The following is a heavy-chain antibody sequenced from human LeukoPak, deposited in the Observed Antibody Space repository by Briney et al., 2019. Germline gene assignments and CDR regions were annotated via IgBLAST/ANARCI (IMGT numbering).Heavy chain of an antibody. Sequence: GGSLRLSCVASELTFSRFAMSWVRQAPGRGLEWISSVSGTGDKTHYTDSVKGRFTISRDNSKNTLYLHMSALRAADTAVYYCAKPSIPARPFLTYLYYYLDVWGEGTTVIVSS. V-gene: IGHV3-23*01. CDR3: AKPSIPARPFLTYLYYYLDV. CDR1: ELTFSRFA. CDR2: VSGTGDKT. D-gene: IGHD6-6*01. J-gene: IGHJ6*03.